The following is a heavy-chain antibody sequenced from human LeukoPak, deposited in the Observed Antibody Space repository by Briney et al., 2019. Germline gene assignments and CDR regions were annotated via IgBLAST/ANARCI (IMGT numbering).Heavy chain of an antibody. D-gene: IGHD6-13*01. V-gene: IGHV4-4*07. J-gene: IGHJ2*01. CDR2: IYTSGST. CDR1: GGSISSYY. CDR3: ARGISSSSWHWYFDL. Sequence: SETLSLTCTVSGGSISSYYWSWIRQPAGKGLEWIGRIYTSGSTNYNPSLKSRVTMSVDTSKNQFSLKLSSVTAADTAVYHCARGISSSSWHWYFDLWGRGTLVTVSS.